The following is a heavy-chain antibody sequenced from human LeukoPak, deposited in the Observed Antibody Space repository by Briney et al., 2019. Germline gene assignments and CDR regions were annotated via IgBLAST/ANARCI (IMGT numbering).Heavy chain of an antibody. J-gene: IGHJ5*02. CDR1: GFTFSSYA. V-gene: IGHV3-23*01. Sequence: PGGSLRLSCAASGFTFSSYAMSWVRQAPGKGLEWVSAISGSGGSTYYADSVKGRFTISRDNSKNTLYLQMDSLRAEDTAVYYCAREWDYYDSSGHNWFDPWGQGTLVTVSS. CDR2: ISGSGGST. CDR3: AREWDYYDSSGHNWFDP. D-gene: IGHD3-22*01.